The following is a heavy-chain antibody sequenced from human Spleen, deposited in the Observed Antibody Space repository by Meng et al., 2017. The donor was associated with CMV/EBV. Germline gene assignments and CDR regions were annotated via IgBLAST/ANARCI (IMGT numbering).Heavy chain of an antibody. CDR1: GFIVSHNY. J-gene: IGHJ4*02. CDR2: IFGGGIT. V-gene: IGHV3-53*01. D-gene: IGHD3-3*01. Sequence: GESLKISCAASGFIVSHNYVSWVRQAPGKGLEWVSVIFGGGITYYADSVKGRFTISRDNAKNTLYLQMDSLRAEDTAGYYCVRGLRITIFGVVSVFDYWGQGALVTVSS. CDR3: VRGLRITIFGVVSVFDY.